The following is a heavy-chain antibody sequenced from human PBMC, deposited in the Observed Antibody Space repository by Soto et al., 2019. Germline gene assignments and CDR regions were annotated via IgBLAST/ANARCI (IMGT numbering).Heavy chain of an antibody. CDR1: GGFISSGGYS. D-gene: IGHD1-26*01. CDR2: MYHSGST. Sequence: SETLSLTCVVSGGFISSGGYSWSWIRQPPGKGLEWIGYMYHSGSTYYNPSLKSRVTISIDRSKNQFSLKLSSVTAADTAVYYCARVSGSYYYGMDVWGQGTTVTVSS. J-gene: IGHJ6*01. CDR3: ARVSGSYYYGMDV. V-gene: IGHV4-30-2*01.